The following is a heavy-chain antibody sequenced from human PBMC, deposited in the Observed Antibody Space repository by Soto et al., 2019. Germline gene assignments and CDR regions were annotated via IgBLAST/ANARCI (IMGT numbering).Heavy chain of an antibody. D-gene: IGHD3-10*01. J-gene: IGHJ4*02. CDR2: LTGSSSNI. CDR3: ANGRATYGLLTHDY. CDR1: GFSFRNYA. V-gene: IGHV3-23*01. Sequence: EVQLLESGGGLVQPGGSLRLSCAASGFSFRNYAMSWVRQAPGKGLEWISTLTGSSSNIYYADSVKGRFAISRDNSRNTLYLQMNSRPAEDTAVYYCANGRATYGLLTHDYWGQGTLVTVSS.